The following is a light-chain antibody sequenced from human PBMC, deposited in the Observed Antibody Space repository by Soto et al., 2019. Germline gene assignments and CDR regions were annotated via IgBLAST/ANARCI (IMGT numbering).Light chain of an antibody. CDR1: QSISSW. V-gene: IGKV1-5*01. CDR3: QQYNSYSQT. J-gene: IGKJ1*01. Sequence: DIQMTQSPSTLSASVGDRGTITCRASQSISSWLAWYQQKPGKAPKLLIYDASSLESGVPSRFSGSGSGTEFTLTISSLKPDDFATYYCQQYNSYSQTLGQGTKVDIK. CDR2: DAS.